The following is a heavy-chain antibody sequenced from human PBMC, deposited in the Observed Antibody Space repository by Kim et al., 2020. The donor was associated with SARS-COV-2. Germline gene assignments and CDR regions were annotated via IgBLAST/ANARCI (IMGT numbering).Heavy chain of an antibody. V-gene: IGHV4-31*03. CDR1: GGSISSGGYY. CDR2: IYYSGST. Sequence: SETLSLTCTVSGGSISSGGYYWSWIRQHPGKGLEWIGYIYYSGSTYYNPSLKSRVTISVDTSKNQFSLKLSSVTAADTAVYYCARGYCSSTSCYGPYYYYGMDVWGQGTTVTVSS. D-gene: IGHD2-2*01. CDR3: ARGYCSSTSCYGPYYYYGMDV. J-gene: IGHJ6*02.